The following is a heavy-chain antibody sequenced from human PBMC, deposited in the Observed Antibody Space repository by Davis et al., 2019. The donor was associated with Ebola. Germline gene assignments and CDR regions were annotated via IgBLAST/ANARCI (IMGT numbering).Heavy chain of an antibody. J-gene: IGHJ6*04. D-gene: IGHD2-2*01. CDR2: ISSSGSTI. V-gene: IGHV3-11*01. Sequence: GESLKISCAASGFTFSDYYMSWIRQAPGKGLEWVSYISSSGSTIYYADSVKGRFTISRDNAKNSLYLQMNSLRAEDTAVYYCARGYEDIVVVPAAKAYYYYGMDVWGKGTTVTVSS. CDR3: ARGYEDIVVVPAAKAYYYYGMDV. CDR1: GFTFSDYY.